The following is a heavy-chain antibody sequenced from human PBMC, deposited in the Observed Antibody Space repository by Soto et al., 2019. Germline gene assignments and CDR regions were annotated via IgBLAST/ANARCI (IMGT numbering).Heavy chain of an antibody. Sequence: QVPLVQSGAEVKKPGSSVKVSCKASGGTFSSYAISWVRQAPGQGLEWMGGIIPIFGTANYAQKFQGRVTITADESTSTAYMELSSLRSEDTAVYYCARGDITIFGVVTPPYYYGMDVWGQGTTVTVSS. D-gene: IGHD3-3*01. J-gene: IGHJ6*02. CDR1: GGTFSSYA. CDR2: IIPIFGTA. V-gene: IGHV1-69*01. CDR3: ARGDITIFGVVTPPYYYGMDV.